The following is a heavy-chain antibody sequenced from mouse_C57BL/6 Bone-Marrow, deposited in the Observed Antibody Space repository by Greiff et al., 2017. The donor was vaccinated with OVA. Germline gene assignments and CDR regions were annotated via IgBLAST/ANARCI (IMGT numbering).Heavy chain of an antibody. Sequence: VQLQQPGAELVRPGTSVKLSCKASGYTFTSYWMHWVKQRPGQGLEWIGVIDPSDSYTNYNQKFKGKATLTVDTSSSTAYMQLSSLTSEDSAVYYCARDYYYGSYWYFDVWGKGTTVTVSS. CDR1: GYTFTSYW. CDR2: IDPSDSYT. J-gene: IGHJ1*03. CDR3: ARDYYYGSYWYFDV. V-gene: IGHV1-59*01. D-gene: IGHD1-1*01.